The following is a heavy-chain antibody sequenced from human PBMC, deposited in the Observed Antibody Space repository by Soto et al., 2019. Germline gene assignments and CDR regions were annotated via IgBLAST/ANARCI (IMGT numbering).Heavy chain of an antibody. CDR3: ARGGQIIAVRPFDY. CDR2: INHSGST. Sequence: SETLSLTCAVYGGSFSGYYWSWIRQPPGKGLEWIGEINHSGSTNYNPSLKGRVTISLDTSKNQFSLKLSSVTAADTAVYYCARGGQIIAVRPFDYWGQETLVTVPS. J-gene: IGHJ4*02. D-gene: IGHD3-10*01. V-gene: IGHV4-34*01. CDR1: GGSFSGYY.